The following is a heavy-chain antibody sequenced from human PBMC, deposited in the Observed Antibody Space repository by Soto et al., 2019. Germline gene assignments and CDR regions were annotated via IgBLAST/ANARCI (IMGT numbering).Heavy chain of an antibody. CDR3: ARGTDLPFDH. CDR2: ISSAGDTI. D-gene: IGHD2-21*02. J-gene: IGHJ4*02. CDR1: GFTCRDFT. Sequence: LRLSCGASGFTCRDFTMNWVRQAPGKGLEWVSYISSAGDTIYYADSVKGRFTISRDNAKNSLYLQMSSLRDEDTAVYYCARGTDLPFDHWGQGILVTVSS. V-gene: IGHV3-48*02.